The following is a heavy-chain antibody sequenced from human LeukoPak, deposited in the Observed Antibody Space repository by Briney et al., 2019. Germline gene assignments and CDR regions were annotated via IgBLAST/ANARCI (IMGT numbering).Heavy chain of an antibody. CDR2: ISAYNGHT. CDR3: ARGGRWELPRPYAFDI. V-gene: IGHV1-18*01. J-gene: IGHJ3*02. CDR1: GYTFTSYG. Sequence: ASVKVSCKASGYTFTSYGISWVRQAPGQGLEWMGWISAYNGHTNYAQKFQGRVTMTTDTSTSTVYMGLRSLRSDDTAVYYCARGGRWELPRPYAFDIWGQGTMVTVSS. D-gene: IGHD1-26*01.